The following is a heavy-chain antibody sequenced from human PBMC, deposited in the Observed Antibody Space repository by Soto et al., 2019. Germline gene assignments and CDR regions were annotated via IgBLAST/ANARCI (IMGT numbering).Heavy chain of an antibody. D-gene: IGHD5-12*01. CDR1: GYTFISYG. Sequence: HVQLVQSGAEVKKPGASLKVSCKASGYTFISYGVSWVRQAPGQGLEWLGWISPYNGNTNYAQKFQGRITMTTDTSTSTVYMDLRSLRTDDTAVYYCARDQTKWLTEAFDIWGQGTMGVDSS. CDR3: ARDQTKWLTEAFDI. V-gene: IGHV1-18*01. CDR2: ISPYNGNT. J-gene: IGHJ3*02.